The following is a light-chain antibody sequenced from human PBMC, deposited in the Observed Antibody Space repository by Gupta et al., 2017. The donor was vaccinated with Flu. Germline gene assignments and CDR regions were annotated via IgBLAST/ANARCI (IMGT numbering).Light chain of an antibody. CDR2: GAS. CDR1: QSVSSSY. Sequence: RATLYCRASQSVSSSYLAWYQQKPGQAPRHLIYGASSRSTGIPDRFSCSGSGTDFTLTISKLEPEDVAVYYCQQYGNSFFTFGPGTKVDIK. J-gene: IGKJ3*01. CDR3: QQYGNSFFT. V-gene: IGKV3-20*01.